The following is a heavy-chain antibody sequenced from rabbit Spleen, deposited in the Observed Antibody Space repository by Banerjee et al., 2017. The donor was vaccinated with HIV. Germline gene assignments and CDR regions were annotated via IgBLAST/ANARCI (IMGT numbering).Heavy chain of an antibody. V-gene: IGHV1S40*01. CDR1: GFSFSNKAV. CDR3: ARYYIFYGMDL. D-gene: IGHD4-1*01. CDR2: INMVTGKS. J-gene: IGHJ6*01. Sequence: QSLEESGGDLVKPGASLTLTCTASGFSFSNKAVMCWVRQAPGKGLEWITCINMVTGKSVYASWAKGRFIMSRTSSTKVTLQMTSLTAADTATYFCARYYIFYGMDLWGQGTLVTVS.